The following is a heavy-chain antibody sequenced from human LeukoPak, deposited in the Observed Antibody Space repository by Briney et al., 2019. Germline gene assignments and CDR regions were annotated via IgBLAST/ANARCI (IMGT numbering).Heavy chain of an antibody. V-gene: IGHV1-2*02. J-gene: IGHJ4*02. Sequence: ASVKVSCKASGYTFTGYYMHWVRQAPGQGLEWMGWINPNSGGTNYAQKFQGRVTMTRDTSISTAYMELSGLRSDDTAVYYCAILTHYGSGSTEAYFDYWGQGTLVTVSS. CDR3: AILTHYGSGSTEAYFDY. CDR1: GYTFTGYY. CDR2: INPNSGGT. D-gene: IGHD3-10*01.